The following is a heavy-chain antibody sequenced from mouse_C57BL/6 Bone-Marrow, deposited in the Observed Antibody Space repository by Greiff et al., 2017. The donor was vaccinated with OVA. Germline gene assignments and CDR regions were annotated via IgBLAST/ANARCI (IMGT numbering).Heavy chain of an antibody. D-gene: IGHD2-5*01. J-gene: IGHJ2*01. CDR3: AAAYYSNSYYFDY. Sequence: QVQLQQSGPELVKPGASVKISCKASGYAFSSSWMNWVKQRPGKGLEWIGRIYPGDGDTTYNGKFKGKATLTADKSSSTAYMQLSSLTSEDSAVYFCAAAYYSNSYYFDYWGQGTTLTVSS. CDR2: IYPGDGDT. V-gene: IGHV1-82*01. CDR1: GYAFSSSW.